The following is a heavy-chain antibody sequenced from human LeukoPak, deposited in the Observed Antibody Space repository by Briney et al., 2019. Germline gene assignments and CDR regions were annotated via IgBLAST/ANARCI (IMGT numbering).Heavy chain of an antibody. Sequence: PGGSLRLSCAASGFTVSNNYMSWVRQAPGKGLEWVSVIYSGGNTYYADSVRGRFTISRDNSKNTLYLRMNSLRAEDTAEYYCAKWLRGHCNGANCPAYWGQRTLVTVSS. CDR1: GFTVSNNY. CDR3: AKWLRGHCNGANCPAY. J-gene: IGHJ4*02. D-gene: IGHD2-15*01. CDR2: IYSGGNT. V-gene: IGHV3-53*01.